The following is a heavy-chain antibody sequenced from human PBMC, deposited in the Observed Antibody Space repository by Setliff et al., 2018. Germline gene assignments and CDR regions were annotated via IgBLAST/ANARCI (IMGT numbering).Heavy chain of an antibody. Sequence: GGSLRLSCAASGFTFSSYSMNWVRQAPGKGLEWVSSISSSSSYIYYADSVKGRFTISRDNAKNSLHLQMNSLRAEDTAVYYCASGQWELLNYWGQGTLVTVSS. CDR1: GFTFSSYS. V-gene: IGHV3-21*01. CDR2: ISSSSSYI. D-gene: IGHD1-26*01. CDR3: ASGQWELLNY. J-gene: IGHJ4*02.